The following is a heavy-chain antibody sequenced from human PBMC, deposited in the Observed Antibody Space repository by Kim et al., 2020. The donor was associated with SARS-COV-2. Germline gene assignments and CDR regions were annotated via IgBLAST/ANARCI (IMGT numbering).Heavy chain of an antibody. CDR3: TTGSISLMGLE. Sequence: GGSLRLSCAASGFTFNNAWVNWVRQAPGKGLEWVGRIKSKSDGGTTDYPAPVKGRFTISRDDSKNTVYLQMNSLKTEDAAVYYCTTGSISLMGLEWGQGTLVTVSS. J-gene: IGHJ4*02. CDR2: IKSKSDGGTT. CDR1: GFTFNNAW. D-gene: IGHD1-26*01. V-gene: IGHV3-15*01.